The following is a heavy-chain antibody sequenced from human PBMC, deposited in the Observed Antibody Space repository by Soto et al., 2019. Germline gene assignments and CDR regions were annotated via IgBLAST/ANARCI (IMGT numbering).Heavy chain of an antibody. CDR1: GGTFSSYA. CDR2: IIPIFGPA. D-gene: IGHD2-15*01. CDR3: ARAEDCSGGSGYPPYYYYYGMDV. V-gene: IGHV1-69*01. Sequence: QVQLVQSGAEVKKPGSSVKVSCKASGGTFSSYAISWVRQAPGQGLEWMGGIIPIFGPANYAQKFQGRVTITADESTSTAYMELSSRRSEDTAVYYCARAEDCSGGSGYPPYYYYYGMDVW. J-gene: IGHJ6*01.